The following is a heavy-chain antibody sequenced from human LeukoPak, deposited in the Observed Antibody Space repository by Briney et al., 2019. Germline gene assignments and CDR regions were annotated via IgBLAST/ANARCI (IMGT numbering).Heavy chain of an antibody. CDR1: GGSFSGYY. J-gene: IGHJ4*02. CDR3: ARENYYNSSGYDAL. V-gene: IGHV4-34*01. Sequence: SETLSLTCAVYGGSFSGYYWSWIRQPPGKGLEWIGEINHSGSTNYNPSLKSRVTISVDTSKNQFSLKLSSVTAADTAVYYCARENYYNSSGYDALWGQETLVTVSS. CDR2: INHSGST. D-gene: IGHD3-22*01.